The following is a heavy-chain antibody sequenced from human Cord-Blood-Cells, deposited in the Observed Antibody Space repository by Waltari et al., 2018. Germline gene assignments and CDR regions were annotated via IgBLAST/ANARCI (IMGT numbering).Heavy chain of an antibody. CDR2: IGTAGDT. J-gene: IGHJ4*02. Sequence: VRQATGKGLEWVSAIGTAGDTYYPGSVKGRFTISRENAKNSLYLQMNSLRAGDTAVYYCARGSSSKGSGSYYDYWGQGTLVTVSS. CDR3: ARGSSSKGSGSYYDY. D-gene: IGHD3-10*01. V-gene: IGHV3-13*01.